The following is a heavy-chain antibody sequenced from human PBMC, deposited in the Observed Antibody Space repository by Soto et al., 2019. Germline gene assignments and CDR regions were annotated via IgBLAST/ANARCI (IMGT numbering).Heavy chain of an antibody. CDR1: GYSFTSYW. D-gene: IGHD4-4*01. V-gene: IGHV5-10-1*01. Sequence: PGESLKISCKVSGYSFTSYWISWVRQMPGKGLEWMGMIDPSDSYTNYSPSFQGHVTISADKSISTAYLQWSSLKASDTAMYYCARHSILRDYSNYPSPVYYYYGMDVWGQGTTVTVSS. CDR3: ARHSILRDYSNYPSPVYYYYGMDV. CDR2: IDPSDSYT. J-gene: IGHJ6*02.